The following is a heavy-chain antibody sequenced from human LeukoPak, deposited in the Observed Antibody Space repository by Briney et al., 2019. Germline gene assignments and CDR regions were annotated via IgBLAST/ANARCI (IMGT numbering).Heavy chain of an antibody. CDR2: IYHSGST. CDR1: GGSISSSNW. CDR3: ASAQNRIAAAGTRGGVY. V-gene: IGHV4-4*02. Sequence: PSETLSLTCAVSGGSISSSNWWSWVRQPPGKGLEWIGEIYHSGSTNYNPSLKGRVTISVDKSKNQFSLKLSSVTAADTAVYYCASAQNRIAAAGTRGGVYWGQGTLVTVSS. D-gene: IGHD6-13*01. J-gene: IGHJ4*02.